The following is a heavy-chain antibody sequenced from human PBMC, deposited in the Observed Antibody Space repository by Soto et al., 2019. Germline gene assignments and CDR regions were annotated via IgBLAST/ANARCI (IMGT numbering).Heavy chain of an antibody. J-gene: IGHJ4*02. CDR1: GFTFSSYA. CDR2: ISGSGGST. CDR3: AKDSKHLEEWPHYYFDY. V-gene: IGHV3-23*01. D-gene: IGHD3-3*01. Sequence: GGSLRLSCAASGFTFSSYAMSWVRQAPGKGLEWVSAISGSGGSTYYADSVKGRFTISRDNSKNTLYLQMNSLRAEDTAVYYCAKDSKHLEEWPHYYFDYWXQGTLVTVSS.